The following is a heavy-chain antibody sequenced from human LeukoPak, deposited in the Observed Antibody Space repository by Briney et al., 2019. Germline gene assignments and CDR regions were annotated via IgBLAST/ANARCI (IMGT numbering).Heavy chain of an antibody. D-gene: IGHD2-21*02. CDR1: GGSIRSGSYY. CDR3: ARVFFFGLVTAFDY. V-gene: IGHV4-61*02. Sequence: PSLTLSLTCTVSGGSIRSGSYYWSWIRQPAGKGLGWIGRIYTSGSTNYNPSLKSRVTISVDTSKNQFSLKLSSVTAADTAVYYCARVFFFGLVTAFDYWGQGTLVTVSS. J-gene: IGHJ4*02. CDR2: IYTSGST.